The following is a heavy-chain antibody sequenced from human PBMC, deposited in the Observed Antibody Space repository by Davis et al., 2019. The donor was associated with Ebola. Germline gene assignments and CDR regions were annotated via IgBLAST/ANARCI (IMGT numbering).Heavy chain of an antibody. J-gene: IGHJ4*02. V-gene: IGHV1-2*06. CDR1: GYTFTSYY. CDR2: INPNGGAT. CDR3: ARDLTSYDFWTGGY. Sequence: ASVKVSCKASGYTFTSYYMHWVRQAPGQGLEWVGRINPNGGATKYAQKFQGRVTMTRDTSISTAYMELSRLRSDDTAVYYCARDLTSYDFWTGGYWGQGTLVTVSS. D-gene: IGHD3-3*01.